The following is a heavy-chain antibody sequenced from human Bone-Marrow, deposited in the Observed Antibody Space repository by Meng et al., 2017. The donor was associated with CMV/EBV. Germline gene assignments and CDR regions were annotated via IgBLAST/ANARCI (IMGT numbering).Heavy chain of an antibody. CDR3: LSPSNDY. V-gene: IGHV3-30*04. J-gene: IGHJ4*02. CDR1: GFTFSSYV. Sequence: GGSLRLSCAASGFTFSSYVIHWVRQAPGKGLEWVAAISYDGSNKYYADSVKGRSTISRDNSKNTLYLQMNSLRAEDTAVYYCLSPSNDYWGQGTLVTVSS. CDR2: ISYDGSNK.